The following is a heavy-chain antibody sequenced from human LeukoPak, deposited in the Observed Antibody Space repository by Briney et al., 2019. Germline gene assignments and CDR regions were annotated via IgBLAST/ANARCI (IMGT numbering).Heavy chain of an antibody. CDR3: ARGRSYRYYDSPNFRHGDAFDI. V-gene: IGHV3-30*04. D-gene: IGHD3-22*01. J-gene: IGHJ3*02. Sequence: GRSLRLSCAASGFTFSSYAMHWVRQAPGKGLEWVAVISYDGSNKYYADSVKGRFTISRDNSKNTLYLQMNSLRAEDTAVYYCARGRSYRYYDSPNFRHGDAFDIWGQGTMVTVSS. CDR1: GFTFSSYA. CDR2: ISYDGSNK.